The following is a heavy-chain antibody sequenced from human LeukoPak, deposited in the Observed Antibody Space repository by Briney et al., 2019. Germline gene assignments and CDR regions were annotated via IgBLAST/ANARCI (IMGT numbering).Heavy chain of an antibody. D-gene: IGHD3-22*01. Sequence: PSETLSLTCTVSGPISSYYWSWIRQPPGKGLEWIGYIYTSGSTNYNPSLKSRVTISVDTSKNQFSLYLSSVTAADTAVYYCARAWDSSGLDLAYWGQGTLVTVSS. V-gene: IGHV4-4*09. CDR3: ARAWDSSGLDLAY. CDR1: GPISSYY. J-gene: IGHJ4*02. CDR2: IYTSGST.